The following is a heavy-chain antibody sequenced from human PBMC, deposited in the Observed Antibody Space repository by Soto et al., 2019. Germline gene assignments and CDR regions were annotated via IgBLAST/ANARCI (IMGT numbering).Heavy chain of an antibody. D-gene: IGHD4-17*01. CDR3: ASPTTVTTAFYYGMDV. CDR2: ISYDGSNK. J-gene: IGHJ6*02. CDR1: GFTFSSYA. Sequence: QVQLVESGGGVVQPGRSLRLSCAASGFTFSSYAMHWVRQAPGKGLEWVAVISYDGSNKYYADSVKGRFTISRDNSKNTLYLQMNSLRAEDTAVYYCASPTTVTTAFYYGMDVWGQGTTVTVSS. V-gene: IGHV3-30-3*01.